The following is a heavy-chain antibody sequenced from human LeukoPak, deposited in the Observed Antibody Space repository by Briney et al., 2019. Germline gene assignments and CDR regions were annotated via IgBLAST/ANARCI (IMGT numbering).Heavy chain of an antibody. J-gene: IGHJ4*02. CDR1: GFTFSSYD. Sequence: GGSLRLSCAASGFTFSSYDMHWVRQAPGKGLEWVAFMRYDGSNTYYADSVKGRFTISRDNSKNTLFLQMNSLTAEDTAVYYCAKAYSYFDHWGQGTLVTVSS. D-gene: IGHD4-11*01. CDR2: MRYDGSNT. V-gene: IGHV3-30*02. CDR3: AKAYSYFDH.